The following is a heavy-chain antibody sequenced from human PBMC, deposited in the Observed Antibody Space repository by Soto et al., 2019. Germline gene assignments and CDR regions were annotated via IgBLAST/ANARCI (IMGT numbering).Heavy chain of an antibody. CDR1: GYSFTSYW. Sequence: GESLKISCKGSGYSFTSYWIGWVRQMPGKGLEWMGIIYPGDSDTRYSPSFQGQVTISADKSISTAYLQWSSLKASDIAMYYCERPDYDILTGWNYFDYWGQGTLVTVSS. D-gene: IGHD3-9*01. J-gene: IGHJ4*02. CDR3: ERPDYDILTGWNYFDY. CDR2: IYPGDSDT. V-gene: IGHV5-51*01.